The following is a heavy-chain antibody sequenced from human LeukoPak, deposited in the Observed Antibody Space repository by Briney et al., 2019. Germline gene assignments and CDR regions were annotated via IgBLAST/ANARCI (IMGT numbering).Heavy chain of an antibody. CDR3: ASAYDILTGYYPFDY. V-gene: IGHV1-69*05. CDR2: IIPIFGTA. CDR1: GGTFSSYA. D-gene: IGHD3-9*01. J-gene: IGHJ4*02. Sequence: GASVKVSCKASGGTFSSYAISWVRQAPGQGLEWMGRIIPIFGTANYAHKFQGRVTITTDESTSTAYMELSSLRSEDTAVYYCASAYDILTGYYPFDYWGQGTLVTVSS.